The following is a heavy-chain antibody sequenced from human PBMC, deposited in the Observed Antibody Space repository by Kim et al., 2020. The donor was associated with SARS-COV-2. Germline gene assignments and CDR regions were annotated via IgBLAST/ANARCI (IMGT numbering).Heavy chain of an antibody. CDR3: ARDSSSWYCLDY. D-gene: IGHD6-13*01. V-gene: IGHV3-33*01. J-gene: IGHJ4*02. Sequence: YYAGSVKGRFTISRDNSKNTLYLQMNSLRAEDTAVYYCARDSSSWYCLDYWGQGTLVTVSS.